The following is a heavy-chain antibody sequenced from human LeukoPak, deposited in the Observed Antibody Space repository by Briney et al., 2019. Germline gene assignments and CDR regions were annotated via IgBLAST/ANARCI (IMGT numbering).Heavy chain of an antibody. Sequence: TSETLSLTCTVSGGSISSSSYYWGWIRQPPWKGLEWIGSIYYSGSIYYNPSLKSRVTISVDTSKNQFSLKLSSVTAADTAVYYCARDIVVVPAAMAVVNYYYYYYLDVWGKGTTVTVSS. D-gene: IGHD2-2*01. CDR2: IYYSGSI. J-gene: IGHJ6*03. V-gene: IGHV4-39*07. CDR1: GGSISSSSYY. CDR3: ARDIVVVPAAMAVVNYYYYYYLDV.